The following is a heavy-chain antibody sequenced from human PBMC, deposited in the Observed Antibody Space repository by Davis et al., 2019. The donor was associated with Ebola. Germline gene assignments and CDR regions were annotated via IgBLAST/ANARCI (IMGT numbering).Heavy chain of an antibody. D-gene: IGHD5-18*01. Sequence: AASVKVSCKASGYTFTGYYLHWVRQAPGQGLEWMGWISPESGSAKFPQKVQGRVTLTTDTSTNTAYIQLRSLRSDDTAVYYCTMGYSYGYASFDSWGQGTLVTVSS. CDR1: GYTFTGYY. J-gene: IGHJ4*02. V-gene: IGHV1-18*04. CDR3: TMGYSYGYASFDS. CDR2: ISPESGSA.